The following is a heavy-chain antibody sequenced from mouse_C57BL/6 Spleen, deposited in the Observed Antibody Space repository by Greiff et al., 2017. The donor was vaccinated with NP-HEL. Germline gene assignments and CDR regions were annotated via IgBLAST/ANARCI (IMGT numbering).Heavy chain of an antibody. CDR2: IYPGSGNT. Sequence: QVQLKQSGAELVRPGASVKLSCKASGYTFTDYYINWVKQRPGQGLEWIARIYPGSGNTYYNEKFKGQATLTAEKSSSTAYMQLSSLTSEDSAVYLCARMGDYAMDYWGQGTSVTVSS. CDR3: ARMGDYAMDY. J-gene: IGHJ4*01. V-gene: IGHV1-76*01. CDR1: GYTFTDYY.